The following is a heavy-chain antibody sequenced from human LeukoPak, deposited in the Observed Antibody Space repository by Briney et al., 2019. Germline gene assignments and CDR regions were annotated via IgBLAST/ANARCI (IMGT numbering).Heavy chain of an antibody. J-gene: IGHJ6*03. V-gene: IGHV1-8*03. D-gene: IGHD3-3*01. CDR3: ARGLRGPRYDFWSGYYPNYYYYYMDV. Sequence: GASVKVSCKASGYTFTSYDINWVRQATGQGLGWMGWMNPNSGNTGYAQKFQGRVTITRNTSISTAYVELGSLRSEDTAVYYCARGLRGPRYDFWSGYYPNYYYYYMDVWGKGTTVTVSS. CDR1: GYTFTSYD. CDR2: MNPNSGNT.